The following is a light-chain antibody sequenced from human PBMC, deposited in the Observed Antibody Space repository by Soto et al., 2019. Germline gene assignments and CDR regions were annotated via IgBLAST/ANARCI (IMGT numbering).Light chain of an antibody. CDR2: SSN. J-gene: IGLJ1*01. CDR1: SSSIGSNT. V-gene: IGLV1-44*01. CDR3: AAWDDSLNGYV. Sequence: SVLTQPPSASGTPGQRVTISCSGSSSSIGSNTVTWYHQLPGTAPKLLIHSSNQRPSGVPDRFSGSKSGTSASLAISGLQSEDESDYYCAAWDDSLNGYVFGSGTKVTVL.